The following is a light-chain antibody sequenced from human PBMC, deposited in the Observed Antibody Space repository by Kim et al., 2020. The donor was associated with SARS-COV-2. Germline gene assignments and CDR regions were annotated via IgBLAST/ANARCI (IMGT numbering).Light chain of an antibody. V-gene: IGLV3-1*01. Sequence: VSVSPGQPASSTGSGDKLGVKYACWYQQKPGQSPVLVIYQDSKRPSGIPERFSGSNSGNTATLTISGTQAMDEADYYCQAWDSSVVFGGGTQLTVL. J-gene: IGLJ2*01. CDR2: QDS. CDR3: QAWDSSVV. CDR1: KLGVKY.